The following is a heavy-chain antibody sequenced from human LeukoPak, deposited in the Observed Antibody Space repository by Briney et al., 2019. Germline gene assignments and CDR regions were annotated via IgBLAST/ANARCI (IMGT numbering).Heavy chain of an antibody. CDR3: ARHRVWINDL. CDR1: GXSISSSSYY. Sequence: SSETLSLTCTVSGXSISSSSYYWGWIRQPPGKGLEWIGSIYYSGSTYYTPSLRSRVTISVDTSKNQFSLKLSSVTAADTAVYYCARHRVWINDLWGRGTLVTVSS. CDR2: IYYSGST. V-gene: IGHV4-39*01. D-gene: IGHD6-13*01. J-gene: IGHJ2*01.